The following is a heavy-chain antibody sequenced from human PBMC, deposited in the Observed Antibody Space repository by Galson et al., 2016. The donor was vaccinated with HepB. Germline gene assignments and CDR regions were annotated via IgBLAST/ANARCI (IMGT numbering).Heavy chain of an antibody. V-gene: IGHV3-30*18. D-gene: IGHD2-2*01. J-gene: IGHJ4*02. CDR1: GSTFRSHG. CDR2: ISYDGSNE. CDR3: AKDSSNSWYYFDH. Sequence: SLRLSCAASGSTFRSHGMHWVRQAPGKGLEWVAGISYDGSNEQYGDSVKGRFTISRDNLMDTVYLQMSSLRLEDTAVYYCAKDSSNSWYYFDHWGQGTLVTLSS.